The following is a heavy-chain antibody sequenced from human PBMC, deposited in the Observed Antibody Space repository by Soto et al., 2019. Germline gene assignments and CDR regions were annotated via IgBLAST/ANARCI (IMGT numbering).Heavy chain of an antibody. J-gene: IGHJ6*02. Sequence: GGSLRLSFADSGFTFSTYAINWVRQATGKWLEWVSAISAGGYNTDYADSVKGLFTISRDNSKNTLYLQMNSLSAEDTAVYYCAKDHPVYSGYDSYYGMDVWGQGTTVTVSS. CDR3: AKDHPVYSGYDSYYGMDV. CDR2: ISAGGYNT. D-gene: IGHD1-26*01. CDR1: GFTFSTYA. V-gene: IGHV3-23*01.